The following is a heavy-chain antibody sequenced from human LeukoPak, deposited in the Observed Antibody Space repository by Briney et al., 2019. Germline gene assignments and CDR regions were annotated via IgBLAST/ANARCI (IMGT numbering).Heavy chain of an antibody. CDR3: ARQPLNCSSASCHAFDI. CDR2: INQSGST. D-gene: IGHD2-2*01. Sequence: SGTLSLTCTVSGGSINNYYWTWIRQPPGKGLEWIGEINQSGSTNYNPSLKSRVTISVDTSKNQFSLNLSSVTAADTAVYYCARQPLNCSSASCHAFDIWGQGTMVTVSS. CDR1: GGSINNYY. J-gene: IGHJ3*02. V-gene: IGHV4-34*01.